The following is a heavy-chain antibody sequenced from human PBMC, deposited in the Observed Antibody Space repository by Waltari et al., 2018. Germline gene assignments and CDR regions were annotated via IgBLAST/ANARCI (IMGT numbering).Heavy chain of an antibody. CDR1: GYSFTSYD. V-gene: IGHV1-8*01. D-gene: IGHD3-22*01. CDR2: INPHSGEV. Sequence: VQLVQSGAEVKKPGASVKVSCEASGYSFTSYDVNWVRQATGQGLEWMGWINPHSGEVSYTQRFQGRITMTRNTSINTVYMELSSLTADDTATYYCSDSSGPWGQGTLVTVSS. CDR3: SDSSGP. J-gene: IGHJ5*02.